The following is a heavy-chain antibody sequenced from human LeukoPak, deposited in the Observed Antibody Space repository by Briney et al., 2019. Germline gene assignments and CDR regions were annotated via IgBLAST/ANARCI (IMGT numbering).Heavy chain of an antibody. V-gene: IGHV1-69*05. CDR1: GGTFSSYA. J-gene: IGHJ4*02. D-gene: IGHD5-18*01. CDR2: IIPIFGTA. CDR3: ARGSTRGYSYGYYDYFDY. Sequence: ASVKVSCKASGGTFSSYAISWVRQAPGQGLEWMGGIIPIFGTANYAQKFQGRVTTTTDESTSTAYMELSSLRSEDTAVYYCARGSTRGYSYGYYDYFDYWGQGTLVTVSS.